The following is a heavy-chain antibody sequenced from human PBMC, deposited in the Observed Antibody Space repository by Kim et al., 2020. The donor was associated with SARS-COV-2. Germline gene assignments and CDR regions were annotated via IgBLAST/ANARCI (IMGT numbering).Heavy chain of an antibody. D-gene: IGHD3-10*01. CDR1: GFTFSSYG. CDR3: AKVGGIMVRGVIMYYYYYMDV. Sequence: GGSLRLSCAASGFTFSSYGMHWVRQAPGKGLEWVAVISYDGSNKYYADSVKGRFTISRDNSKNTLYLQMNSLRAEDTAVYYCAKVGGIMVRGVIMYYYYYMDVWGKGTTVTVSS. V-gene: IGHV3-30*18. J-gene: IGHJ6*03. CDR2: ISYDGSNK.